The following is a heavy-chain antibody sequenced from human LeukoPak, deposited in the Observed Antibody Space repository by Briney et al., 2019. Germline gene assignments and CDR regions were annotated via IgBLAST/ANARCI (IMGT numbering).Heavy chain of an antibody. Sequence: GGSLRLSCAASGFTFSTYWMNWVRQAPGKGLEWVANIKPDGSDKYYVDSVKGRFTVSRDNAKNSLYLQMNSLRVEDTAVYYCAKGGDHWGQGTLVTVSS. D-gene: IGHD3-16*01. J-gene: IGHJ4*02. CDR1: GFTFSTYW. CDR3: AKGGDH. CDR2: IKPDGSDK. V-gene: IGHV3-7*01.